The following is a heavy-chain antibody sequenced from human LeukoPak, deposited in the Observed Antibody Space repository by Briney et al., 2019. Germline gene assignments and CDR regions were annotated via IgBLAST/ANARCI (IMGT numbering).Heavy chain of an antibody. Sequence: SETLSLTCTVSGGSISSGGYYWSWIRQHPGKGLEWIGYIYYSGSTYYNPSLKSRVTISVDTSKNQFSLKLSSVTAADTAVYYCARDGPTRGWFDPWGQGTLVTVSS. CDR3: ARDGPTRGWFDP. J-gene: IGHJ5*02. D-gene: IGHD4-4*01. CDR1: GGSISSGGYY. V-gene: IGHV4-31*03. CDR2: IYYSGST.